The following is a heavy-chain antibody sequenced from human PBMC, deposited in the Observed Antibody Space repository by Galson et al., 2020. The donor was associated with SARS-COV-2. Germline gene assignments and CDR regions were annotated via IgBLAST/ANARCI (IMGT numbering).Heavy chain of an antibody. V-gene: IGHV3-15*01. CDR2: LRSDSHGGAT. J-gene: IGHJ5*02. D-gene: IGHD2-15*01. CDR3: TTETGSYCSGGRCSRWDGWFDP. Sequence: GGSLRLSCAVFGVTPSNAWMSWVRQAPGKGLEWIGRLRSDSHGGATDFAAPLKGRFTISRDDSKNTVYLQMNSLKTEDTAVYYCTTETGSYCSGGRCSRWDGWFDPWGQGTLVTGSS. CDR1: GVTPSNAW.